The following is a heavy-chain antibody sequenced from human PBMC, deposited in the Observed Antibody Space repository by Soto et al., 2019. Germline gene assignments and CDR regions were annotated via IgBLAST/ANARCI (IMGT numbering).Heavy chain of an antibody. D-gene: IGHD3-22*01. Sequence: GGSLRLSCAASGFTFSSYSMNWVRQAPGKGLEWVSYISSCSSIIYYADSVKGRFTISRDNAKNSLYLQINSLRDEDTAVYYCARDSSDYYDSSGPPEGPEYFQHWGQGTLVTVSS. CDR3: ARDSSDYYDSSGPPEGPEYFQH. CDR1: GFTFSSYS. J-gene: IGHJ1*01. V-gene: IGHV3-48*02. CDR2: ISSCSSII.